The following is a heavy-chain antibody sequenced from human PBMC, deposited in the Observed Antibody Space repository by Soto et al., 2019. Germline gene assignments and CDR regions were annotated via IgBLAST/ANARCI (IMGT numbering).Heavy chain of an antibody. CDR1: GYIFIPYY. J-gene: IGHJ4*02. CDR3: ARSLLQGDF. D-gene: IGHD2-21*01. Sequence: QVQLVQSGAEVKKPGASVKVSCKASGYIFIPYYIHWVRQAPGQGLEWMAIINTNGGSTNYAQKFQGRVTVTSDTSTSTVCMALNSLGSDDTAVYFCARSLLQGDFWGQGTLVTVSS. V-gene: IGHV1-46*01. CDR2: INTNGGST.